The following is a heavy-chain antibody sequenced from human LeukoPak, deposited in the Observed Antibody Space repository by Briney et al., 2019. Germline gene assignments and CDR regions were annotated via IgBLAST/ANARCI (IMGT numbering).Heavy chain of an antibody. Sequence: GGSLRLSCAASGFTFSSYSMNWVRQAPGKGLEWVSSISSSSSYIYYADSVKGRFTISRDNSKNTLYLQMNSLRAEDTAVYYCARGHDYGDYGRDYWGQGTLVTVSS. CDR3: ARGHDYGDYGRDY. CDR1: GFTFSSYS. D-gene: IGHD4-17*01. CDR2: ISSSSSYI. J-gene: IGHJ4*02. V-gene: IGHV3-21*04.